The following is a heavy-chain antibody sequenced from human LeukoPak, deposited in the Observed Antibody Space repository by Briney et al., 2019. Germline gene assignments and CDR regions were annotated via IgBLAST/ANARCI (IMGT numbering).Heavy chain of an antibody. CDR1: GYTFIGYD. CDR3: ARGEYSSSWYPFDY. Sequence: ASVKVSCKTSGYTFIGYDINWVRQAPGQGLEWMGWMKSNSGDTHFAQKFQGRLTVTRNTSISTAFMELSSLRAEDTAVYYCARGEYSSSWYPFDYWGQGSLVTVSS. J-gene: IGHJ4*02. CDR2: MKSNSGDT. D-gene: IGHD6-13*01. V-gene: IGHV1-8*01.